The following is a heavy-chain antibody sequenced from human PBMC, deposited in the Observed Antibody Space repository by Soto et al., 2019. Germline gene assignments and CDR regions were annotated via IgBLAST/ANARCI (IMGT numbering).Heavy chain of an antibody. CDR3: AKDLTTVLIYDAFDI. CDR1: VFTFSSYA. Sequence: GGSLRLSCAASVFTFSSYAMIWVRQAPGKGLEWVSAISGSGGSTYYADSVKGRFTISRDNSKNTLYLQMNSLRAEDTAVYYCAKDLTTVLIYDAFDIWGQGTMVTVSS. J-gene: IGHJ3*02. D-gene: IGHD4-17*01. V-gene: IGHV3-23*01. CDR2: ISGSGGST.